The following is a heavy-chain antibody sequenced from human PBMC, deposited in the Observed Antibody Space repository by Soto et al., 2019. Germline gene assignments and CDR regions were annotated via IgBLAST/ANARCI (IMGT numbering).Heavy chain of an antibody. D-gene: IGHD2-8*01. V-gene: IGHV3-30*18. J-gene: IGHJ4*02. CDR1: GFTFSSYG. CDR2: ISYEGSNK. CDR3: ANSTGDGLGY. Sequence: QVQLVESGGGVVQPGRSLRLSCAASGFTFSSYGMHWVRQAAGKGLEWVAVISYEGSNKDYADSVKGRFNISRDNSKNTLDLQMNSMRGEDTAVYYCANSTGDGLGYWGQGTLVHGSS.